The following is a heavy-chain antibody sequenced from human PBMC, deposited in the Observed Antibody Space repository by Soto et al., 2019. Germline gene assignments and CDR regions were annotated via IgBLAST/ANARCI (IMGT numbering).Heavy chain of an antibody. Sequence: SETLSLTCSVSGGSISDHYWSLVRQTQGKGLEWIGYMYYSGSTNYNPSLKSRVTISVDTSKNHFSLRLTSVTAADTAVYYCARGPYYDLIWNYYYMDVWGKGTTVTVSS. V-gene: IGHV4-59*08. D-gene: IGHD3-16*01. CDR1: GGSISDHY. CDR3: ARGPYYDLIWNYYYMDV. J-gene: IGHJ6*03. CDR2: MYYSGST.